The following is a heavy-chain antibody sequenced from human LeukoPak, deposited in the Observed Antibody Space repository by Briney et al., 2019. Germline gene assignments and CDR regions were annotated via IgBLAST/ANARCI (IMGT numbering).Heavy chain of an antibody. CDR2: IYYSGST. D-gene: IGHD2-15*01. Sequence: SETLSLTCTVPGGSISSSSYYWGWIRQPPGRGLEWIGSIYYSGSTYYNRSLKSRVTISVDTSKNQFSLKLSSVTAADTAVYYCARLRIGGSGRIDYWGQGTLVTVSS. CDR1: GGSISSSSYY. CDR3: ARLRIGGSGRIDY. J-gene: IGHJ4*02. V-gene: IGHV4-39*01.